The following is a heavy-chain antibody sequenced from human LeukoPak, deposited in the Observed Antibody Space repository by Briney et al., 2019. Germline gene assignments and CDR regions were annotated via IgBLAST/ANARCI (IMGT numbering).Heavy chain of an antibody. CDR1: GGSISSYY. D-gene: IGHD5-12*01. Sequence: PSETLSLTCTVSGGSISSYYWSWIRQPPGKGLEWIGYIYYSGSTNYNPSLKRRVTISVDTSKNQFSLKLSSVTAADTAVYYCASLSGYASFNYYYYYGMDVWGKGTTVTVSS. V-gene: IGHV4-59*01. CDR2: IYYSGST. J-gene: IGHJ6*04. CDR3: ASLSGYASFNYYYYYGMDV.